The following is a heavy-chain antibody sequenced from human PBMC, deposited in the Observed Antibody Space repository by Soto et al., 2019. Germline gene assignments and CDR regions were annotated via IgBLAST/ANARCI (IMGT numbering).Heavy chain of an antibody. D-gene: IGHD3-3*01. CDR1: GGSISGYS. J-gene: IGHJ6*03. V-gene: IGHV4-59*12. CDR2: FYDSGST. Sequence: SETLSLTCTVSGGSISGYSWSWVRQPPGKGLEWIGYFYDSGSTKYNPSLKSRVAISADTSKNQFSLKLSSVTAADTAVYYCARTRTGWSGSPRGVFYYYYYMDVWGKGTTVTVSS. CDR3: ARTRTGWSGSPRGVFYYYYYMDV.